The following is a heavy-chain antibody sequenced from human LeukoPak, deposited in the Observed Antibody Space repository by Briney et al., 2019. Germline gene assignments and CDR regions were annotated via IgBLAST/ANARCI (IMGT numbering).Heavy chain of an antibody. CDR1: GFTFSNYE. CDR2: ISSSGSSI. J-gene: IGHJ4*02. D-gene: IGHD6-19*01. V-gene: IGHV3-48*03. Sequence: GGSLRLSCAASGFTFSNYEMNWVRQPPGKGLGWVSYISSSGSSIYYADSVKGRFTISRDNAKNSLYLQMNSLRAEDTAVYYCARDSSGWYYFDYWGQGILVTVSS. CDR3: ARDSSGWYYFDY.